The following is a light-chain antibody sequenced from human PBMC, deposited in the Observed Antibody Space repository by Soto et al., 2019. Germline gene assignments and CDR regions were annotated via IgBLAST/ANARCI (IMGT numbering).Light chain of an antibody. CDR1: QSVSSNY. J-gene: IGKJ2*01. Sequence: EIVLTQSTGTLSLSPGERATLSCRASQSVSSNYLAWYQQKPGQAPRLLISGASSRATGIPDRFSGSGSGTDFSLTISRLEPEDFAVYYCHQYGSAPYTFGQGTNLEIK. V-gene: IGKV3-20*01. CDR3: HQYGSAPYT. CDR2: GAS.